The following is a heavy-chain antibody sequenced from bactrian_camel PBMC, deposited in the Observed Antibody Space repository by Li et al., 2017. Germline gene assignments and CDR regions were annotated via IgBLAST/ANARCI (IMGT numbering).Heavy chain of an antibody. D-gene: IGHD3*01. CDR2: IRTKNGNT. V-gene: IGHV3S63*01. J-gene: IGHJ4*01. Sequence: HVQLVESGGGLVQAGGSLRLSCTGSISAFGDRAMAWFRQGPGKEREGLATIRTKNGNTYYADTVKGRFTVSRDSAKNTIYLEMNSLKPGDTAMYYCAAGRNISCREVLGQGTQVTVS. CDR1: ISAFGDRA.